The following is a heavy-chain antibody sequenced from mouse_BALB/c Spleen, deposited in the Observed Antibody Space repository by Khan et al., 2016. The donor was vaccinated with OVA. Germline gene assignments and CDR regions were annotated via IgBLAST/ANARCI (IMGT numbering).Heavy chain of an antibody. CDR3: ARGWKFAS. J-gene: IGHJ3*01. Sequence: QVQLQQSGAELVRPGVSLKISCKGSGYTFTDYAMHWVKQSHAKSLEWIGVISSYYGVPDYNQKFKGKATMTVHRSSSIAYLTLARLTSEDSAFVYFARGWKFASGGQETLVAVSA. CDR2: ISSYYGVP. CDR1: GYTFTDYA. V-gene: IGHV1S137*01.